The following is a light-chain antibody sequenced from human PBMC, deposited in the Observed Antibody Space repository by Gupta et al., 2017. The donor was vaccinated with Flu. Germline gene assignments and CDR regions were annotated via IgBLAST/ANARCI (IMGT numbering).Light chain of an antibody. V-gene: IGLV3-21*02. CDR1: GSKI. CDR2: DDR. J-gene: IGLJ2*01. CDR3: QVFDSSSNPVV. Sequence: GSKIVCWYHPTPGQAPVLLVYDDRSRRSGIPERFSGSNYAATATLTINRVEAGDEADYYCQVFDSSSNPVVFGGGTKLTVL.